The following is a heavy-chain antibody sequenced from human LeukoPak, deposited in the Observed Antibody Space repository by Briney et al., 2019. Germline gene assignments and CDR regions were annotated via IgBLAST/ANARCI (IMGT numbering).Heavy chain of an antibody. J-gene: IGHJ4*02. Sequence: GGSLRLSCAASGFTFSRYSINWVRQAPGKGLEWVSSISSSGTYIYYADSVKGRFTISRDNAKNSLYLQMNSLRAEDTAVYYCAREAQSKEGLDYWGQGTLVTVSS. V-gene: IGHV3-21*01. D-gene: IGHD4-11*01. CDR3: AREAQSKEGLDY. CDR2: ISSSGTYI. CDR1: GFTFSRYS.